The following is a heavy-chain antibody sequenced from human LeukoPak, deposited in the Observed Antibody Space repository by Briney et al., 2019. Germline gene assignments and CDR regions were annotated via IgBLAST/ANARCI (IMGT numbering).Heavy chain of an antibody. CDR2: ISYDGSNK. J-gene: IGHJ6*02. CDR3: AREAWGRYYYGMDV. V-gene: IGHV3-30-3*01. Sequence: PGRSLRLSCAASGFTFSSYAMHWVRQAPGKGLEWVAVISYDGSNKYYADSVKGRFTISRDNSKNTLYLQMNSLRAEDTAVYYCAREAWGRYYYGMDVWGQGTTVTVSS. CDR1: GFTFSSYA. D-gene: IGHD7-27*01.